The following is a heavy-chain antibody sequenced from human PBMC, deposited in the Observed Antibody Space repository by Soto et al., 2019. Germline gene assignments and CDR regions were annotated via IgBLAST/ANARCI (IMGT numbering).Heavy chain of an antibody. J-gene: IGHJ6*02. CDR1: GGSFSGYY. V-gene: IGHV4-34*01. CDR2: INHSGST. D-gene: IGHD2-2*01. CDR3: AVYCSSTSCRRLERRSYYYYGMDV. Sequence: SETLSLTCAVYGGSFSGYYWSWIRQPPGKGLEWIGEINHSGSTNYNPSLKSRVTISVDTSKNQFSLKLSSVTAADTAVYYCAVYCSSTSCRRLERRSYYYYGMDVWGQGTTVTVS.